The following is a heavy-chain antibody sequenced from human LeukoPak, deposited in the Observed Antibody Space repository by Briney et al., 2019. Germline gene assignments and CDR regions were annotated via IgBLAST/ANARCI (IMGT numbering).Heavy chain of an antibody. V-gene: IGHV3-21*01. J-gene: IGHJ5*02. CDR1: GFTFSSYS. CDR2: ISSSSSYI. D-gene: IGHD3-10*01. Sequence: GGSLRLSCAASGFTFSSYSMNWVRQAPGKGLEWVSSISSSSSYIYYADSVKGRFTISRDNAKNSLYLQMDSLRAEDTAVYYCAREVRGVIPWFDPWGQGTPVTVSS. CDR3: AREVRGVIPWFDP.